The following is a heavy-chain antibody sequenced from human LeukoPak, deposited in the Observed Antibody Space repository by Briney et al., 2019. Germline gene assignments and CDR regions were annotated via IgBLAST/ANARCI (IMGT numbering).Heavy chain of an antibody. D-gene: IGHD4-17*01. CDR3: ARDKLSHRDYGYCFDH. Sequence: GGSLRLSGAASGFTFSSYAMHWVRQAPGKGLEWVAVISYDGSNKYYADSVKGRFTISRDNSKNTLYLQMNSLRAEDTAVYYCARDKLSHRDYGYCFDHWGQGALVTVSS. CDR1: GFTFSSYA. V-gene: IGHV3-30-3*01. CDR2: ISYDGSNK. J-gene: IGHJ4*02.